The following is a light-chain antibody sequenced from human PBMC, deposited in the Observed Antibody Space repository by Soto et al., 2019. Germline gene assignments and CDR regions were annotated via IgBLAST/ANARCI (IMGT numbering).Light chain of an antibody. CDR2: DVS. CDR1: SSDVGGYNY. CDR3: SSYTSSSPYVV. V-gene: IGLV2-14*01. J-gene: IGLJ2*01. Sequence: QSALTQPASVSGSPGQLITISCTGTSSDVGGYNYVSWYQQHPGKAPKLMIYDVSNRPSGVSNRFSGSKSGNTASLTISGLQVEDEADYYCSSYTSSSPYVVFGGGTKLTVL.